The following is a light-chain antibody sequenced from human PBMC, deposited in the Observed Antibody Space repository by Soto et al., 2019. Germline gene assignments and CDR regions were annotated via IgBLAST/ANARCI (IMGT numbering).Light chain of an antibody. CDR3: SSYTTSNTYV. J-gene: IGLJ1*01. Sequence: QSALTQPPSVSGSPGQSVTISCTGTSADVGIYNRVAWYQQPPGTSPKLVICDVSNRPSGVPDRFSGSKSGSTASLTISGLQAEDEADYYCSSYTTSNTYVFVTGTKVTVL. V-gene: IGLV2-18*02. CDR2: DVS. CDR1: SADVGIYNR.